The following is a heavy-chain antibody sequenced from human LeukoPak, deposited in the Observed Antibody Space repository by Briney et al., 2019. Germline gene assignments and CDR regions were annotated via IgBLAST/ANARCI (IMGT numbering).Heavy chain of an antibody. D-gene: IGHD3-3*01. CDR3: ARAWRGSYVFDY. Sequence: PGGSLRLSCAASGFTFSAYSMNWVRQAPGKGLEWVSCISSSSSYIYYADSVKGRFTISRDNPQNSLYLEISSLRAEDTAVYYCARAWRGSYVFDYWGQGTLVTVSS. CDR2: ISSSSSYI. CDR1: GFTFSAYS. J-gene: IGHJ4*02. V-gene: IGHV3-21*01.